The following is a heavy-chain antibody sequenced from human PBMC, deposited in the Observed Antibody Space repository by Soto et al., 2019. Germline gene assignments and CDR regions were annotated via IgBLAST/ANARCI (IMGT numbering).Heavy chain of an antibody. CDR3: ARDLSLTRYFDF. Sequence: SLKLSCKGSGYTFTSDHVDRVRQTHGQGLDRMGLINPSGGTTNYAQKFQGRFTVTRDTSTSTVYIELSSLRSEDTVVYYCARDLSLTRYFDFSGQGTLGTVYS. CDR2: INPSGGTT. J-gene: IGHJ4*02. D-gene: IGHD3-16*02. CDR1: GYTFTSDH. V-gene: IGHV1-46*01.